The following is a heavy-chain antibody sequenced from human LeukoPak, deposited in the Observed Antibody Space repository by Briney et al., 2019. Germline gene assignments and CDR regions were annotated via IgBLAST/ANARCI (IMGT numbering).Heavy chain of an antibody. J-gene: IGHJ4*02. CDR3: ARAVAGFYFDY. CDR2: MYTSGST. D-gene: IGHD6-19*01. CDR1: GGSISTYY. Sequence: TSETLSLTCTVSGGSISTYYWSWIRQPAGKGVEWIGRMYTSGSTNYNPSLKSRVTMSVDTSKNQFSLKLSPVTAADTAVYYCARAVAGFYFDYWGQGTLVTVSS. V-gene: IGHV4-4*07.